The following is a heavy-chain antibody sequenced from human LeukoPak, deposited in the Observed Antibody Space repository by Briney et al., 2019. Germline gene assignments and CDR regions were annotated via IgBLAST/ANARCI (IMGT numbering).Heavy chain of an antibody. CDR1: GYDFTNYW. J-gene: IGHJ4*02. Sequence: GESLKISCKGSGYDFTNYWIGWGRQTPGKGLEWMGIISPGDSVTRYSPSFQGQVTISADRSISTASLQWSSLKASDTAIYYCARLRYCTSTSCYGLYYWGQGTLVTVSS. CDR2: ISPGDSVT. D-gene: IGHD2-2*01. CDR3: ARLRYCTSTSCYGLYY. V-gene: IGHV5-51*01.